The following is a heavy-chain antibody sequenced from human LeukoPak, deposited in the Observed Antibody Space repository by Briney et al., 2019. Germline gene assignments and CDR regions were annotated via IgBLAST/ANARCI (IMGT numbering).Heavy chain of an antibody. J-gene: IGHJ3*02. CDR3: VKSAGKDGYRDVFDI. Sequence: GGSLRLSCAVSGFTVSNYYMSWVRQAPGKGLEWVSTITKSGDQTHYADSVRGLFTISRDIFKNTLYLQMNSLRAEDTAVYHCVKSAGKDGYRDVFDIWGQGTVVTVSS. CDR1: GFTVSNYY. D-gene: IGHD5-24*01. V-gene: IGHV3-53*01. CDR2: ITKSGDQT.